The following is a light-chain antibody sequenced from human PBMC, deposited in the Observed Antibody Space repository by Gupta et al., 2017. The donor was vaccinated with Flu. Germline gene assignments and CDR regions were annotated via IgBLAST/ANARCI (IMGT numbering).Light chain of an antibody. CDR1: QSVNVY. CDR3: QQYTFYYS. Sequence: SPAPWSFGRGERATPSCRARQSVNVYVGWYQQKPGQAPRLLIFGASNRASGVPDRFSGSGAGKEFSLTSSSLQSDDVAVYYFQQYTFYYSFGQGTKVEIK. J-gene: IGKJ2*01. CDR2: GAS. V-gene: IGKV3-15*01.